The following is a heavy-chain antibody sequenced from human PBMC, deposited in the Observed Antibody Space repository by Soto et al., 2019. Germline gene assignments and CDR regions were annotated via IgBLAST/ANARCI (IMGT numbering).Heavy chain of an antibody. V-gene: IGHV4-39*01. CDR3: ARHPSDFWFDP. D-gene: IGHD2-21*02. CDR2: TYYSGST. Sequence: SETLSLTCSASGGSISSSSYFWGWIRQPPGKGLEWIGSTYYSGSTYYNPSLKSRVTVSVDTSKNQFSLKLSSVTAADTAVYFCARHPSDFWFDPWGQGTLVTVSS. CDR1: GGSISSSSYF. J-gene: IGHJ5*02.